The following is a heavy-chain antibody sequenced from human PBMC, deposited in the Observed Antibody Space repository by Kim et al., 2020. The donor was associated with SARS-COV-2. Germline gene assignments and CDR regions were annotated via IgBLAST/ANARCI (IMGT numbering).Heavy chain of an antibody. CDR1: GFTFSSYA. D-gene: IGHD3-3*01. CDR2: ISGSGGST. CDR3: AKDRGYDLYGMDV. Sequence: GGSLRLSCAASGFTFSSYAMSWVRQAPGKGLEWVSTISGSGGSTYYADSVKGRFTISRDNSKNTLYLQMNSLRAEDTAVYYCAKDRGYDLYGMDVWGQGTTVTVSS. V-gene: IGHV3-23*01. J-gene: IGHJ6*02.